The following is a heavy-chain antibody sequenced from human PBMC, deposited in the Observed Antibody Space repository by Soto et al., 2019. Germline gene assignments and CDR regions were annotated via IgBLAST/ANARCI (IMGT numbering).Heavy chain of an antibody. V-gene: IGHV4-4*07. J-gene: IGHJ4*02. D-gene: IGHD6-13*01. CDR3: ARGFGSNWYYFDS. CDR2: MYSSGST. CDR1: DCSISSYS. Sequence: XETLSLTPAVSDCSISSYSWSWIRQTAEKGLEWIGRMYSSGSTTYSPSLKSRVTMSLDTSKNQFSLKLTSVTAADTAVYFCARGFGSNWYYFDSWGQGILVTVSS.